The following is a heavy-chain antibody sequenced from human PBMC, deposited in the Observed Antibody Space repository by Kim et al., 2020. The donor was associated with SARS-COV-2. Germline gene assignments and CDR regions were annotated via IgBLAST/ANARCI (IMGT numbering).Heavy chain of an antibody. CDR3: AKETEGDAFDI. CDR2: ISSSSSYI. CDR1: GFTFSNFS. V-gene: IGHV3-21*01. J-gene: IGHJ3*02. Sequence: GGSLRLYCAASGFTFSNFSMNWVRQAPGKGLEWVSSISSSSSYIFYADSVRGRFTISRDNAKNSLYLQMNSLRAEDTSVYFCAKETEGDAFDIWGQGTMV.